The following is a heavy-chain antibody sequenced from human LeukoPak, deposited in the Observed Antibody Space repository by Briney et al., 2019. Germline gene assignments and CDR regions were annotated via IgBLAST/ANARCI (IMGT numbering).Heavy chain of an antibody. Sequence: GGSLGLSCAASGFTSSSYWMSWVRQGPGKGLEWVANIKQDGSEKYYVDSVKGRFTISRDNAKNSLYLQMNSLRAEDTAVYYCARESRATVTTSAFDIWGQGTMVTVSS. D-gene: IGHD4-17*01. J-gene: IGHJ3*02. CDR1: GFTSSSYW. CDR3: ARESRATVTTSAFDI. CDR2: IKQDGSEK. V-gene: IGHV3-7*01.